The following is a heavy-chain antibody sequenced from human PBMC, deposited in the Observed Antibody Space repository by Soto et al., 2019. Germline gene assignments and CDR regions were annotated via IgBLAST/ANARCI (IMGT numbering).Heavy chain of an antibody. V-gene: IGHV4-39*07. CDR1: GASLISGEHY. CDR3: AGLNFDLLTGKYAFDI. Sequence: SETLSLTCSVSGASLISGEHYWSWIRQPPGKGQERIGEINHSGSTNYNPSLKSRVTISVDTSKNQFSLKLNSVTAADTAVFYCAGLNFDLLTGKYAFDIWGQGTMVTVSS. J-gene: IGHJ3*02. D-gene: IGHD3-9*01. CDR2: INHSGST.